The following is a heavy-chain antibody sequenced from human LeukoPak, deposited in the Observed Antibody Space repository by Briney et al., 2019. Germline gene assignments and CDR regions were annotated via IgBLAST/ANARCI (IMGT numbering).Heavy chain of an antibody. Sequence: QAGGSLRLSCAASGFTFSSYWMNWVRQAPGKGLEWVANVKLDGSEKYYTDSVKGRFTISRDNAKNSLYLQMTSLRGDDTAVYYCARGWIQPTYGAPLAYWGQGALVTVSS. CDR1: GFTFSSYW. V-gene: IGHV3-7*01. J-gene: IGHJ4*02. CDR3: ARGWIQPTYGAPLAY. CDR2: VKLDGSEK. D-gene: IGHD5-18*01.